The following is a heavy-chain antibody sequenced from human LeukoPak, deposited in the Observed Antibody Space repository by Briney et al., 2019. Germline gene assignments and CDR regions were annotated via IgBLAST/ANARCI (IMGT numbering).Heavy chain of an antibody. V-gene: IGHV3-23*01. D-gene: IGHD2-15*01. CDR3: ATEGGPPIERY. CDR2: IGGRTDTT. J-gene: IGHJ4*02. Sequence: GGSLRLSCAASGFTFSIYAMSWVRQAPGKGLGWVSAIGGRTDTTYYADSVKGRFSISRDNSKNTLFLQMNSLRAEDTAVYYCATEGGPPIERYWGQGTLVTVSS. CDR1: GFTFSIYA.